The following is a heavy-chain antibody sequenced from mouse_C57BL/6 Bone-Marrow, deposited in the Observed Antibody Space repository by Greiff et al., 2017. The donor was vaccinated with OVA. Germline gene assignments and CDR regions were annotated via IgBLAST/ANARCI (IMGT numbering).Heavy chain of an antibody. CDR1: GYTFTDYE. V-gene: IGHV1-15*01. Sequence: QVQLQQSGAELVRPGASVTLSCKASGYTFTDYEMHWVKQTPVHGLEWIGAIDPETGGTAYNQKFKGKAILTADKSSSTAYMELRSLTSEDSAVDDRTRGYSNYYAMDYWGQGTAVTVTS. CDR3: TRGYSNYYAMDY. D-gene: IGHD2-5*01. J-gene: IGHJ4*01. CDR2: IDPETGGT.